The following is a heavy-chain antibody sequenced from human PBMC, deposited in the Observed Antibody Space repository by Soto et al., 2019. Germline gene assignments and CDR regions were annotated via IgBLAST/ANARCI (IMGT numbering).Heavy chain of an antibody. CDR2: ISGSGGGT. V-gene: IGHV3-23*01. J-gene: IGHJ4*02. CDR3: TRQGATRIFDY. CDR1: GFTFSSYA. Sequence: GGSLRLSCAASGFTFSSYAMSWVRQAPGKGLEWVSSISGSGGGTYYADSVKGRFTFSRDNSKNTLYLQMNSLRAEDTAVYYCTRQGATRIFDYWGRGTLVTVSS. D-gene: IGHD1-26*01.